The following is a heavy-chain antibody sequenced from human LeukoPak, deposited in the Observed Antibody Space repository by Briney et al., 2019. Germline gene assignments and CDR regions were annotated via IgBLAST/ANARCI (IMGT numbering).Heavy chain of an antibody. CDR1: GFGLSSYT. D-gene: IGHD2-2*01. CDR2: ISGSGSTV. J-gene: IGHJ3*01. V-gene: IGHV3-48*01. Sequence: GGSLRLSCNVSGFGLSSYTMNWVRQAPGKGLEWVSYISGSGSTVYYADSVRGRFTMSRDNAKNSLYLQMNSLRAEDTALYYCARDHQYAFDVWGQGTLVTVSS. CDR3: ARDHQYAFDV.